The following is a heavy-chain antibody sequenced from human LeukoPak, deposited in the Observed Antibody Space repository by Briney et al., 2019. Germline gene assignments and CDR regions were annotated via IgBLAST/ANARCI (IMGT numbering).Heavy chain of an antibody. J-gene: IGHJ4*02. V-gene: IGHV3-7*03. CDR2: IKLDGSEK. CDR1: GFTFGKYW. CDR3: ARDQYDTWSRRGNFDS. Sequence: GGSLRLSCVASGFTFGKYWMSWVRQAPGKGLEWVANIKLDGSEKNYVDSVKGRFTISRDNTKNSLYLQMNSLRVEDTAVFYGARDQYDTWSRRGNFDSWGQGPLVIVSS. D-gene: IGHD3-3*01.